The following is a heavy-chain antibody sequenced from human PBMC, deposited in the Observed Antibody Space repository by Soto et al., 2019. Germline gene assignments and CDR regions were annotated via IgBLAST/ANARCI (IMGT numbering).Heavy chain of an antibody. J-gene: IGHJ6*02. V-gene: IGHV3-30*03. CDR3: AREKLLWFGELFPARYYYGMDV. D-gene: IGHD3-10*01. CDR1: GITLSIYG. CDR2: ISYDGNIK. Sequence: GGSLRLSCTAAGITLSIYGMHWVRQAPGKGLEWVAGISYDGNIKDYADSVKGRFTISRDNSKNTLYLQMNSLRAEDTAVYYCAREKLLWFGELFPARYYYGMDVWGQGTTVTVSS.